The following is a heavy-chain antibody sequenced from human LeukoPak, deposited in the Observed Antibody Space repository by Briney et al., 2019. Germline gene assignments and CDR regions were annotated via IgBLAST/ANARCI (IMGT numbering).Heavy chain of an antibody. Sequence: PGWSLSLSCAASGFTFSSSWMSWVGQAPGKELEWVANIKQDGSEKNYMDSVKGRFTISRDNAKNSLLLQMNSLRVEDTAVYYCARERGGQSNDYLHGGPFDYWGQGTLVTVSS. CDR1: GFTFSSSW. D-gene: IGHD3-16*01. J-gene: IGHJ4*02. CDR3: ARERGGQSNDYLHGGPFDY. CDR2: IKQDGSEK. V-gene: IGHV3-7*05.